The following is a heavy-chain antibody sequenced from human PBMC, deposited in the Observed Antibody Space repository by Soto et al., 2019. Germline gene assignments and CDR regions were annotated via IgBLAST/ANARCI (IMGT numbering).Heavy chain of an antibody. CDR1: GGSISSGGYY. V-gene: IGHV4-31*03. D-gene: IGHD3-9*01. Sequence: SETLSLTCTVSGGSISSGGYYWGWIRQHPGKGLEWIGYIYYSGSTYCNPSLKSRVTISVDTSKNQFSLKLSSVTAAATAVYYCATSVVYYDILTGPYYFDYWGQGTLVTVSS. CDR2: IYYSGST. J-gene: IGHJ4*02. CDR3: ATSVVYYDILTGPYYFDY.